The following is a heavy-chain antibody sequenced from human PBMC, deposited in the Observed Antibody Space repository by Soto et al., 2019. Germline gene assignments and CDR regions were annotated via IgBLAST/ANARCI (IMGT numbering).Heavy chain of an antibody. Sequence: SETLSLTCSVYGGSFSGYYWSWIRPPPGKGLEWIGEINHSGSTNYNPSLKSRVTISVDTSKNQFSLKLSSVTAADTAVYYCARLWFGEFYGMDVWGQGNTVTVSS. CDR2: INHSGST. CDR3: ARLWFGEFYGMDV. J-gene: IGHJ6*02. D-gene: IGHD3-10*01. V-gene: IGHV4-34*01. CDR1: GGSFSGYY.